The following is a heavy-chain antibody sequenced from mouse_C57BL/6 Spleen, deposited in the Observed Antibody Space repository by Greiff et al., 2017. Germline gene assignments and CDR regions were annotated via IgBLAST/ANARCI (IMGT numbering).Heavy chain of an antibody. J-gene: IGHJ4*01. Sequence: QVHVKQSGAELVKPGASVKMSCKASGYTFTSYWITWVKQRPGQGLEWIGDIYPGSGSTNYNEKFKIKATLTVDTSSSTAYMQLSSLTSEDSAVYYCNYGSSLYYAMDYWGQGTSVTVSS. V-gene: IGHV1-55*01. D-gene: IGHD1-1*01. CDR3: NYGSSLYYAMDY. CDR1: GYTFTSYW. CDR2: IYPGSGST.